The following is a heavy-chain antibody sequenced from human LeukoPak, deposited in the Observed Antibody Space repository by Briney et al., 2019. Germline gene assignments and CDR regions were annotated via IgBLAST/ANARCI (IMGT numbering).Heavy chain of an antibody. J-gene: IGHJ4*02. CDR1: GFTFSSYA. D-gene: IGHD3-3*01. CDR3: AKVGYDFWSGYYNY. CDR2: ISGSGGST. Sequence: GGSLRLSCTASGFTFSSYAMSWVRQAPGKGLEWVSAISGSGGSTYYADSVKGRFTISRDNSKNTLYLQMNSLRAEDTAVYYCAKVGYDFWSGYYNYWGQGTLVTVSS. V-gene: IGHV3-23*01.